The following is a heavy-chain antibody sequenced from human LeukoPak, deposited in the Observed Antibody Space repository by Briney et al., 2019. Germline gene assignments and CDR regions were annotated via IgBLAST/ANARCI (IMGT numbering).Heavy chain of an antibody. CDR3: AKDDCDGSCGNYYYGMDV. CDR2: ISGSGGST. CDR1: GFTVSSSY. D-gene: IGHD2-15*01. V-gene: IGHV3-23*01. J-gene: IGHJ6*02. Sequence: GGSLRLSCAASGFTVSSSYMSWVRQAPGKGLEWVSAISGSGGSTYYADSVKGRFTISRDNSKNTLYLQMNSLRAEDTAVYYCAKDDCDGSCGNYYYGMDVWGQGTTVTVSS.